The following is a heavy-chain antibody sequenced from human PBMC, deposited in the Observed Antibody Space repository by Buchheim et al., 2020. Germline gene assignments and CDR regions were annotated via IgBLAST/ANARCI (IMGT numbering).Heavy chain of an antibody. D-gene: IGHD3-10*01. Sequence: QVQLVESGGGVVQPGRSLRLSCAASGFTFSSYAMHWVRQAPGKGLEWVAVISYDGSNKYYADSVKGRFTISRDNSKNTLYLQINSLRAEDTAVYYCAREAFGELDPFYYYYGMDVWGQGTT. CDR3: AREAFGELDPFYYYYGMDV. V-gene: IGHV3-30-3*01. CDR2: ISYDGSNK. J-gene: IGHJ6*02. CDR1: GFTFSSYA.